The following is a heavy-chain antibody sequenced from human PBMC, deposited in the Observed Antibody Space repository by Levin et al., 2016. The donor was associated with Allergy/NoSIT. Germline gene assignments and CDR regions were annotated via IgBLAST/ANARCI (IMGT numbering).Heavy chain of an antibody. Sequence: PGKGLEWVAAISYDGSNTYYADSVKGRFSISRDNSKNTLSLQMDSLRAGDTAVYYCARDGIVGLTGYSYGMDVWGQGTTVTVSS. CDR2: ISYDGSNT. V-gene: IGHV3-30*04. J-gene: IGHJ6*02. D-gene: IGHD1-26*01. CDR3: ARDGIVGLTGYSYGMDV.